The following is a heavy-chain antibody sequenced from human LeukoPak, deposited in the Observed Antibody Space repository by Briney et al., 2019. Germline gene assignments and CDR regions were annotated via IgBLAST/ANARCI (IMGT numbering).Heavy chain of an antibody. V-gene: IGHV3-48*03. CDR2: ISSSGSTI. CDR3: ARGYSYGSDY. D-gene: IGHD5-18*01. J-gene: IGHJ4*02. Sequence: GGSLRLSCAASGFTFSSYEMNWVRQAPGKGLEWVSYISSSGSTIYNADSVKGRFTISRDNAKNSLYLQMNSLRAEDTAVYYCARGYSYGSDYWGQGTLVTVSS. CDR1: GFTFSSYE.